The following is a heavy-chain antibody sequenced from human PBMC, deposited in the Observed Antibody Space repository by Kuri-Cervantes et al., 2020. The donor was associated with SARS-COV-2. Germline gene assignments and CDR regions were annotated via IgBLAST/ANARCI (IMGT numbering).Heavy chain of an antibody. CDR1: GGSFSGYY. CDR2: INHSGST. Sequence: SETLSLTCAVYGGSFSGYYWSWIRQPPGKGLEWIGEINHSGSTNYNPSLKSRVTISVDTSKNQFSLKLSSVTAADTAVYYCASLGWYYYYGMDVWGQGTTVTVSS. J-gene: IGHJ6*02. CDR3: ASLGWYYYYGMDV. V-gene: IGHV4-34*01.